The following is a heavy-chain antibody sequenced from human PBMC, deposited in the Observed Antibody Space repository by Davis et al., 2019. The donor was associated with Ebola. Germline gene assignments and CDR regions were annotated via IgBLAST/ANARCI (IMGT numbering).Heavy chain of an antibody. CDR2: IYYSGTT. J-gene: IGHJ3*02. CDR1: GASISSYY. D-gene: IGHD3-22*01. V-gene: IGHV4-59*08. CDR3: ARLEYYDSRGDAFDI. Sequence: MPSETLSLTCTVSGASISSYYWSWIRQPPGKGLEWIGYIYYSGTTDYNPSLKGRVTMSVDTSKNQFSLKLTSVTAADTAVYYCARLEYYDSRGDAFDIWGQGTMVTVSS.